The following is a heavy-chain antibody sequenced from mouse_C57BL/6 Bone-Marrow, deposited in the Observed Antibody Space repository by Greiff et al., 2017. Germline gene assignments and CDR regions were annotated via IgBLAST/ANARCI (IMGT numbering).Heavy chain of an antibody. CDR1: GFTFSSYG. CDR3: ARQFSYGNYDYYDY. V-gene: IGHV5-6*02. CDR2: ISSGGSYT. Sequence: DVKLVESGGDLVKPGGSLKLSCAASGFTFSSYGMSWVRQTPDKRLEWVATISSGGSYTYYPDSVKGRFTISRDNAKNTLYLQMSSLKSEDTAMYYCARQFSYGNYDYYDYWGQGTTLTVSS. D-gene: IGHD2-1*01. J-gene: IGHJ2*01.